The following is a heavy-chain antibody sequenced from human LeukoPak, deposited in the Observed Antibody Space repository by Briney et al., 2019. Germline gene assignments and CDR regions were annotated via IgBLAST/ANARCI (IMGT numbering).Heavy chain of an antibody. CDR2: MNPNSGNT. V-gene: IGHV1-8*01. Sequence: ASVKVSCKASGYTFTSYDINWVRQATGQGLEWVGWMNPNSGNTGYAQKFQGRVTMTRNTSISTAYMELSSLRSEDTAVYYCVREVPAASDAFDIWGQGTMVTVSS. D-gene: IGHD2-2*01. CDR3: VREVPAASDAFDI. J-gene: IGHJ3*02. CDR1: GYTFTSYD.